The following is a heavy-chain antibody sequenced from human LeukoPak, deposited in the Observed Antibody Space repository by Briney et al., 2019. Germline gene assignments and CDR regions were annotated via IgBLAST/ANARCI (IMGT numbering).Heavy chain of an antibody. CDR1: GYTFTKYY. J-gene: IGHJ5*02. Sequence: ASVKVSCKASGYTFTKYYMNWVRQAPGQGLEWVGIMHPTGDSTNYAQKFQGRVTLTRDTSTGTFYMELSSLTSEDTAVYYCARHDFDLPMIYSFFVRWGQGTLVTVSS. CDR3: ARHDFDLPMIYSFFVR. CDR2: MHPTGDST. D-gene: IGHD3-3*01. V-gene: IGHV1-46*01.